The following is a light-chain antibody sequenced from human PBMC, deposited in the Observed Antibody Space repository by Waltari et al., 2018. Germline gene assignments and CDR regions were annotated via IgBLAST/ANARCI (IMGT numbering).Light chain of an antibody. CDR2: DAP. J-gene: IGKJ1*01. Sequence: EIVLTQSPATLSLSPGERATLSCRASQSVSSHLAWYQQILGQAPRLLICDAPNGATGSPDRFSGSGSGTDFTLTISSLEPEDFAVYYCQQRSNWPPWTFGQGTKVEIK. CDR3: QQRSNWPPWT. CDR1: QSVSSH. V-gene: IGKV3-11*01.